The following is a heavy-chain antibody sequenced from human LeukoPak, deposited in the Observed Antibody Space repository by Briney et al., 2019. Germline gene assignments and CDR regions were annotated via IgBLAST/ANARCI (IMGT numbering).Heavy chain of an antibody. D-gene: IGHD6-6*01. CDR2: ISSSGSTI. Sequence: GGSLRLSCVASGFTFSSYEMNWVRQAPGKGLEWVSYISSSGSTIYYPDSVKGRFTISRDNAKNTLYLQMNSLRAEDTAVYYCARAEDSSSDGMDVWGKGTTVTVSS. J-gene: IGHJ6*04. CDR1: GFTFSSYE. V-gene: IGHV3-48*03. CDR3: ARAEDSSSDGMDV.